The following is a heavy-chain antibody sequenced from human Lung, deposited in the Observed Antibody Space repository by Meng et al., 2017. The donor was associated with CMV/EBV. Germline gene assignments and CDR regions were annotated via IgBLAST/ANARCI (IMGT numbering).Heavy chain of an antibody. CDR2: IYHSGST. D-gene: IGHD2-21*02. V-gene: IGHV4-4*02. CDR3: ARVVTALWGYYFDY. CDR1: GGSRSSSNW. Sequence: EEVCPGVVKPSGPRPLTCAVSGGSRSSSNWWSWVRQPPGKGLEWIGEIYHSGSTNYNPSLQSRVTISVDKSKNQFSLKLSSVTAADTAVYYCARVVTALWGYYFDYWGQGTLVTVSS. J-gene: IGHJ4*02.